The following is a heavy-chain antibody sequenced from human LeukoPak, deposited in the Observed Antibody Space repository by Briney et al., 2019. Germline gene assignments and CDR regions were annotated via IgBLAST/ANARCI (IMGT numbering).Heavy chain of an antibody. CDR3: ARTGKQWPSFLDY. CDR2: ISSSSSTI. J-gene: IGHJ4*02. D-gene: IGHD6-19*01. V-gene: IGHV3-48*01. CDR1: GFTFSSYS. Sequence: PGGSLRLSCAASGFTFSSYSMNWVRQAPGKGLEWVSYISSSSSTIYYADSVKGRFTISRDNAKNSLYLQMNSLRAEDTAAYYCARTGKQWPSFLDYWGQGTLVTVSS.